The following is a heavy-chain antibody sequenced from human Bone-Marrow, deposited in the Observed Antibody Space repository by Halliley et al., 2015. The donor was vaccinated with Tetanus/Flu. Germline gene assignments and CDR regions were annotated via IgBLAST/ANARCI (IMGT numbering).Heavy chain of an antibody. D-gene: IGHD4-17*01. Sequence: SLRLSCAASGFTFSSFWMSWVRQAPGKGLEWVANIKQAGSDESYVDSVRGRFTISRDNARNSLYLQMNTLRAEDTAVYYCVRGAALDYGAKRLFDYWGQGTLVTVPA. V-gene: IGHV3-7*03. CDR2: IKQAGSDE. J-gene: IGHJ4*02. CDR3: VRGAALDYGAKRLFDY. CDR1: GFTFSSFW.